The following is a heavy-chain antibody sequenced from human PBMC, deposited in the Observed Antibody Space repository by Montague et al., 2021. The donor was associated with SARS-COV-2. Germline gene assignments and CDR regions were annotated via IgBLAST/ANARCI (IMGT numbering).Heavy chain of an antibody. J-gene: IGHJ4*02. V-gene: IGHV4-39*01. CDR3: ARHGWGWLRVLRPLDY. CDR2: IYYSGST. CDR1: GGSISSSTYY. Sequence: SETLSLTCTVSGGSISSSTYYWGWIHQPPGKGLEWIGSIYYSGSTYYNPSLKVRVTISVDTSKNQFSLKLGSVTAADTAVYYCARHGWGWLRVLRPLDYWGQGTLVTVSS. D-gene: IGHD5-12*01.